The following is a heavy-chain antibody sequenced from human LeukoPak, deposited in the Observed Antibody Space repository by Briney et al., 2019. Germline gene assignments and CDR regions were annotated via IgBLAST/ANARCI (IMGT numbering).Heavy chain of an antibody. CDR2: ISWNSGSI. CDR3: AKGHTYGLGESYLDL. D-gene: IGHD4-17*01. J-gene: IGHJ4*02. CDR1: GYTFGDYA. V-gene: IGHV3-9*01. Sequence: TLTLSCEASGYTFGDYAMHWVRQAPGQVLEWVSAISWNSGSIGYADSVKGRFTISRDNGKNSLYLQMNSLRTEDTALYYCAKGHTYGLGESYLDLWGQGTLVSVSS.